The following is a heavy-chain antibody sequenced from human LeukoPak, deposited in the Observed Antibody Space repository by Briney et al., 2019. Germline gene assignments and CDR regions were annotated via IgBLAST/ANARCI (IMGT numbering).Heavy chain of an antibody. Sequence: SGPTLVKPTQTLTLTCTSSGFSLSTSGVGVGWIRQPPGKALEWLALIYWNDDKRYSPSLKSRLTITKDTSKNQVVLTMTNMDPVDTATYYCAHMSIAAHFDYWGQGTLVTVSS. D-gene: IGHD6-6*01. J-gene: IGHJ4*02. CDR1: GFSLSTSGVG. V-gene: IGHV2-5*01. CDR2: IYWNDDK. CDR3: AHMSIAAHFDY.